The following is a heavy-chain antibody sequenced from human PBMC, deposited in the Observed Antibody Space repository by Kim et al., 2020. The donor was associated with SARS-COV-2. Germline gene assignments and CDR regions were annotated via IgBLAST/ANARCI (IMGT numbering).Heavy chain of an antibody. CDR1: GGSFSGYY. CDR3: ARALAAGGTGYYYGMDV. CDR2: INHSGST. Sequence: SETLSLTCAVYGGSFSGYYWSWIRQPPGKGLEWIGEINHSGSTNYNPSPKSRVTLSVDTSENQFSLQLSAVTGADAAVYYCARALAAGGTGYYYGMDVWGHGTTVTVSS. D-gene: IGHD6-13*01. J-gene: IGHJ6*02. V-gene: IGHV4-34*01.